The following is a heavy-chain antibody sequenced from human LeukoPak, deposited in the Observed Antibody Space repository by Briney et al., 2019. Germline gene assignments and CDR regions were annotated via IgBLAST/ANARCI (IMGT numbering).Heavy chain of an antibody. J-gene: IGHJ4*02. Sequence: GGSLRLSCAASGFTFSSYGMHWVRQAPGKGLEWVAFIRYDGSNKYYADSVKGRFTISRDNAKNSLYLQMNSLRAEDTAVYYCARVLRYSYGFYYFDYWGQGTLVTVSS. V-gene: IGHV3-30*02. CDR1: GFTFSSYG. CDR3: ARVLRYSYGFYYFDY. CDR2: IRYDGSNK. D-gene: IGHD5-18*01.